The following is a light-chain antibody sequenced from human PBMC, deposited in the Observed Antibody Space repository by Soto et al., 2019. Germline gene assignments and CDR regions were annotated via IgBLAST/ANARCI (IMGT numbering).Light chain of an antibody. J-gene: IGKJ4*02. CDR2: CAS. Sequence: IVVTQSPVTLSVSPGETATLSGRASQNVFNNLAWYKLNPGQAPRLLIYCASTRATGIPVRCSGSGTETDFTLSIQNLQTQDLSVYHCQQDKLRGTFGGGTKVDIK. CDR3: QQDKLRGT. V-gene: IGKV3-15*01. CDR1: QNVFNN.